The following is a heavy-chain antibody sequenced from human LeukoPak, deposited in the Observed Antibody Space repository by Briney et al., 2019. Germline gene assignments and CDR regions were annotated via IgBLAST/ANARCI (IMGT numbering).Heavy chain of an antibody. V-gene: IGHV3-48*03. J-gene: IGHJ4*02. CDR1: GSIFTNYE. D-gene: IGHD6-6*01. Sequence: GGSLRLSCATSGSIFTNYEMNWVRQAPGKGLEWISYISNGGSTIYYVDSVKGRFTISRDNAKSSLYLQMNSLRAEDTAVYYCATVGRSTRPGHWGQGTLVTVSS. CDR2: ISNGGSTI. CDR3: ATVGRSTRPGH.